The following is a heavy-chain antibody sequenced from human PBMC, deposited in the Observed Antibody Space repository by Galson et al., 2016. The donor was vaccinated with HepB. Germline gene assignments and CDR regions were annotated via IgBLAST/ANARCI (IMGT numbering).Heavy chain of an antibody. Sequence: PALVKPTQTLTVTCTFSGFSLNTRGMGVGWIRQPPGKALEWLALIYWDDDKRYSPSLESRLTITKDTSRNQVVLTMANLGPVDSATYYCARAFCGGDCHTYNVFFYPGLDVWGQGATVTVSS. D-gene: IGHD2-21*01. J-gene: IGHJ6*02. CDR3: ARAFCGGDCHTYNVFFYPGLDV. V-gene: IGHV2-5*02. CDR2: IYWDDDK. CDR1: GFSLNTRGMG.